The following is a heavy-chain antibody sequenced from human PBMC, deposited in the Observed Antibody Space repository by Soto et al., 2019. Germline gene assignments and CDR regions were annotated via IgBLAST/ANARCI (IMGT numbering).Heavy chain of an antibody. J-gene: IGHJ4*02. CDR3: ARDGGRNSGGIDY. V-gene: IGHV1-69*01. CDR1: GGTFRIYS. CDR2: IIPIFGTA. Sequence: QVQLVQSVAEVKKPGSSVKVSCKASGGTFRIYSINWVRQAPGQGLEWMGEIIPIFGTANYAQKFQGRVTITADESTSTAYMELSSLRSEDTAVYYCARDGGRNSGGIDYWGQGTLVTVSS. D-gene: IGHD1-26*01.